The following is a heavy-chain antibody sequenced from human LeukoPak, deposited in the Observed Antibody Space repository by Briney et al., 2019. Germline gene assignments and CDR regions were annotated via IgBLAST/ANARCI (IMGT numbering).Heavy chain of an antibody. J-gene: IGHJ4*02. D-gene: IGHD1-26*01. CDR3: ARDREGATTPDY. CDR2: ISAYTGNT. V-gene: IGHV1-18*01. CDR1: GYTFTSYG. Sequence: ASVKVSCKASGYTFTSYGISWVRQAPGQGLEWMGWISAYTGNTNFAQKFQGRLTMTADTSTSTAYMELRSLISDDTAVYFCARDREGATTPDYWGQGTLVTVSS.